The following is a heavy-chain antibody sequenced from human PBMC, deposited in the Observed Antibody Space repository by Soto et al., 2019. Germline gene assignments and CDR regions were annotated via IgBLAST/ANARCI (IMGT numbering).Heavy chain of an antibody. D-gene: IGHD3-16*01. CDR3: AKAYFVWSSEQPYYFDY. J-gene: IGHJ4*02. V-gene: IGHV3-23*01. CDR2: ISGSGGRS. Sequence: EVQLLDSGGGLVQPGGSLRLSCAASGFTFSNYAMTWVRQGPGKGLEWVSGISGSGGRSYYADSVKGRFNISRDNSKSTLYLQLYSLRAEYTAVYYCAKAYFVWSSEQPYYFDYWGQGTLVTVSS. CDR1: GFTFSNYA.